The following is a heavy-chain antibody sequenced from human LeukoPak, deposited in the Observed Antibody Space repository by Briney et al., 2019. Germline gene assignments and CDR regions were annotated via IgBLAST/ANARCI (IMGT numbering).Heavy chain of an antibody. J-gene: IGHJ4*02. D-gene: IGHD5-18*01. CDR2: IFQSGST. CDR3: ARIEAVTRGYNHAYYFDY. Sequence: SQTLSLTCGVSGASISSNGYSWSWIRQPPGKGLEWIGYIFQSGSTYYNPSLKSRVTISVDTSKKQFSLKLRTATAADTAVYYCARIEAVTRGYNHAYYFDYWGQGTLVTVSS. CDR1: GASISSNGYS. V-gene: IGHV4-30-2*01.